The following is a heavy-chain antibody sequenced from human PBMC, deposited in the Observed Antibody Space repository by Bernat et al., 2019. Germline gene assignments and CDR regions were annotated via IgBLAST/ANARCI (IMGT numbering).Heavy chain of an antibody. CDR3: AGESIGSGIEAAGTLDY. J-gene: IGHJ4*02. CDR2: IWYDGSHK. D-gene: IGHD6-13*01. CDR1: GFTFSSYG. V-gene: IGHV3-33*01. Sequence: QVQLVESGGGVVQPGWSLTLSCAASGFTFSSYGMLWVRQAPGKELEWVAVIWYDGSHKYYGDSVKVRFTKARDNSKNTLYMQMSSLRDEDTAVYDCAGESIGSGIEAAGTLDYWGQGTLVTVSS.